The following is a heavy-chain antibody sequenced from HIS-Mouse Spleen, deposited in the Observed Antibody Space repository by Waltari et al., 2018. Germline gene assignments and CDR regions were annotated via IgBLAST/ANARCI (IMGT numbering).Heavy chain of an antibody. CDR2: IYHSGST. J-gene: IGHJ2*01. CDR1: GGSISSGGYS. Sequence: QLQLQESGSGLVKPSQTLSLTCAVSGGSISSGGYSWSWIRQPPGKGLEWIGYIYHSGSTNYHPSLKSRVTISVDRSKNQFSLKLSSVTAADTAVYYCARGSGGVAAAGLAYFDLWGRGTLVTVSS. V-gene: IGHV4-30-2*01. D-gene: IGHD6-13*01. CDR3: ARGSGGVAAAGLAYFDL.